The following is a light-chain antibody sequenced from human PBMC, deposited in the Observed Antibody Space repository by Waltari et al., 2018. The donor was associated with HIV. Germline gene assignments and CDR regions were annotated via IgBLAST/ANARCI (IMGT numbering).Light chain of an antibody. CDR3: GTWDSSLGAGV. CDR2: EDF. Sequence: SVLTQPPSVSAAPGQTITISCSGSTSNIGHNYFACYQQFPGRAPKFLIYEDFRRPSGIPDRFSGSKSGTSATLDITGLQTGDEADYYCGTWDSSLGAGVFGGGTKVTV. CDR1: TSNIGHNY. J-gene: IGLJ3*02. V-gene: IGLV1-51*02.